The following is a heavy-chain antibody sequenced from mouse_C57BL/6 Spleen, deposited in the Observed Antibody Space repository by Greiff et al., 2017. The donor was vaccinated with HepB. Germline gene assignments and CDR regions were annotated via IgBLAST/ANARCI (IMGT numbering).Heavy chain of an antibody. Sequence: VQLQQSGPELVKPGASVKISCKASGYTFTDYYMNWVKQSHGKSLEWIGDINPNNGGTSYNQKFKGKATLTVDKSSSTAYMELRSLTSEDSAVYYSARGEVLRPGYYFDYWGQGTTLTVSS. V-gene: IGHV1-26*01. J-gene: IGHJ2*01. CDR2: INPNNGGT. CDR1: GYTFTDYY. D-gene: IGHD1-2*01. CDR3: ARGEVLRPGYYFDY.